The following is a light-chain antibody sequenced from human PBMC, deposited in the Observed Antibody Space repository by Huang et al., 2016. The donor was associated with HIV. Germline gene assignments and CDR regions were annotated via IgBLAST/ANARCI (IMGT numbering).Light chain of an antibody. V-gene: IGKV3D-7*01. CDR1: QTISNSY. J-gene: IGKJ2*01. Sequence: EIVMTQSPATLSLSPGERATLSCRASQTISNSYLSWYQQKPGQAPRLLIYGASTRATGIPARFSGSGSETDFTLTSSSLQPEDFAVYFCQQDYTLPYTFGQGTKLQIK. CDR2: GAS. CDR3: QQDYTLPYT.